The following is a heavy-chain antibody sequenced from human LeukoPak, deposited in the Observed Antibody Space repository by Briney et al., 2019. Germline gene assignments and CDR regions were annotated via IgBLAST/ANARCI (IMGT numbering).Heavy chain of an antibody. Sequence: SGTLSLTCTVSGGSISSYYWSWIRQPPGKGLEWIGYIYYSGSTNYNPSLKSRVTISVDTSKNQFSLKLSSVTAADTAVYYCARSSGYDILTGYYHYVDYWGQGTLVTVSS. V-gene: IGHV4-59*01. CDR2: IYYSGST. CDR3: ARSSGYDILTGYYHYVDY. J-gene: IGHJ4*02. D-gene: IGHD3-9*01. CDR1: GGSISSYY.